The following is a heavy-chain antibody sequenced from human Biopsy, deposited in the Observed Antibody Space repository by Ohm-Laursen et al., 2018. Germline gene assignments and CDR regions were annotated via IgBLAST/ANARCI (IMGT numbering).Heavy chain of an antibody. D-gene: IGHD3-9*01. V-gene: IGHV4-31*11. CDR3: VREPKTGTAEAWYFDL. Sequence: SETLSLTCGVSGASVKTSGYFWAWIRQRTGKGLEWIGYISYNERTHYNPSLTSRLAISFDTSNNRISLQLRSVSVADTAVYYCVREPKTGTAEAWYFDLWGRGSPVTVPS. CDR2: ISYNERT. CDR1: GASVKTSGYF. J-gene: IGHJ2*01.